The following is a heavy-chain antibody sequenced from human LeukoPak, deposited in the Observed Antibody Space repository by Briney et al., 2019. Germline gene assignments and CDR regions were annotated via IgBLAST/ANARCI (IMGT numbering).Heavy chain of an antibody. CDR3: ATLYSSHYIFDY. J-gene: IGHJ4*01. CDR1: GGTISHNSYY. Sequence: SETLSLTCTVSGGTISHNSYYWAWIRQPPGKGLEWIGSIHYSGHTYYNPSLKSRVTISVDTSKNQFSLNLSSATATETAVYYCATLYSSHYIFDYWGHGTVVAVSS. D-gene: IGHD3-10*01. V-gene: IGHV4-39*01. CDR2: IHYSGHT.